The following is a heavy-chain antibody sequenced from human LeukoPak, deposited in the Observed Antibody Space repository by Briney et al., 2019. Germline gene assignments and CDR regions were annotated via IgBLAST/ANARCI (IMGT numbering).Heavy chain of an antibody. CDR2: INPNSGGT. V-gene: IGHV1-2*02. J-gene: IGHJ4*02. CDR3: ARVGSSSWYYFDY. CDR1: GYTFTGYY. Sequence: GASVKVSCKASGYTFTGYYMHWVRQAPGQGLEWMGWINPNSGGTNYAQKFQGRVTMTRDTSISTAYMELSSLRSEDTAVYYCARVGSSSWYYFDYWGQGTLVTVSS. D-gene: IGHD6-13*01.